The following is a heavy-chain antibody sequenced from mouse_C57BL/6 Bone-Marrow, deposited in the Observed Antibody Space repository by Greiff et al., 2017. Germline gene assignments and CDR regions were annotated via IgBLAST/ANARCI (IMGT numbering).Heavy chain of an antibody. CDR3: ALLYYYEYMDY. CDR2: INPKNGGT. CDR1: GYTFTDYN. Sequence: EVQLQQSGPELVKPGASVKIPCKASGYTFTDYNMDWVKQSHGKSLEWIGGINPKNGGTIYNQKFKGKATLTVDKSSSTAYMELRSLTSEDTAVXYCALLYYYEYMDYWGQGTTLTVSS. J-gene: IGHJ2*01. V-gene: IGHV1-18*01. D-gene: IGHD1-1*01.